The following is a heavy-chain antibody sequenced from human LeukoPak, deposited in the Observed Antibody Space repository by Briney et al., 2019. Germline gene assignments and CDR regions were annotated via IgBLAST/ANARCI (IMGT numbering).Heavy chain of an antibody. CDR1: GFTFSSYW. D-gene: IGHD1-26*01. CDR2: IKQDGSEK. V-gene: IGHV3-7*03. CDR3: ARAGERYSGSLYYYYYMDV. Sequence: GGSLRLSCAASGFTFSSYWMSWVRQAPGKGLEWVANIKQDGSEKYYVDSVKGRFAISRDNAKNSLYLQMNSLRAEDTALYYCARAGERYSGSLYYYYYMDVWGKGTTVTVSS. J-gene: IGHJ6*03.